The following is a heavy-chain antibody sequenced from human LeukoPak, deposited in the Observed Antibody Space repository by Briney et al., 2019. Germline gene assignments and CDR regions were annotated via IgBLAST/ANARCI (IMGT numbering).Heavy chain of an antibody. V-gene: IGHV4-59*01. CDR3: ARSPYNDFRTGDHYYYNYRDV. CDR1: GGSISSYY. CDR2: IYYSGRT. J-gene: IGHJ6*03. D-gene: IGHD3-3*01. Sequence: SETLSLTCTVAGGSISSYYWTWIRQPPGKGLEWIGFIYYSGRTSYNPSLKSRVTISVDTSKNQFSLKLSSVTAADTAVYYCARSPYNDFRTGDHYYYNYRDVGGKGTTVTVSS.